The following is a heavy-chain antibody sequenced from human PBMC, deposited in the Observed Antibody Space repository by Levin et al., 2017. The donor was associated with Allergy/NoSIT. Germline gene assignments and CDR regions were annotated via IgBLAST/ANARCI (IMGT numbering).Heavy chain of an antibody. CDR3: AKDRNRMRLVVTAIDF. D-gene: IGHD2-21*02. J-gene: IGHJ4*02. CDR2: ISGSGGST. Sequence: GGSLRLSCAASGFSFNSYGMSWVRQAPGKGLEWVSVISGSGGSTYYADSVKGRFTISRDNSKNTLYLQMDSLRAEDTAVYYCAKDRNRMRLVVTAIDFWGQGTLVTVSS. CDR1: GFSFNSYG. V-gene: IGHV3-23*01.